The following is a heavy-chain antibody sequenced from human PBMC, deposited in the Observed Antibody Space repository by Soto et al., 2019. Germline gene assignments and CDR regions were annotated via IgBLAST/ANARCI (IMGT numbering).Heavy chain of an antibody. D-gene: IGHD6-19*01. J-gene: IGHJ6*02. CDR3: ARRRCYSGWYLWLGCYYNMDV. CDR2: IIPIFGTA. CDR1: GGTFSSYA. Sequence: QVQLVQSGAEVKKPGSSVKVSCKASGGTFSSYAISWVRQAPGQGLEWMGGIIPIFGTANYAQKFQGRVKFTADESSSTAYMELSSLRSEDTVVYYCARRRCYSGWYLWLGCYYNMDVWGQGTTVTVSS. V-gene: IGHV1-69*12.